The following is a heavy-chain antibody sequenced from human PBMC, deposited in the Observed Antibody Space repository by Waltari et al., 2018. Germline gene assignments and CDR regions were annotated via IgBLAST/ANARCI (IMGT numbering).Heavy chain of an antibody. J-gene: IGHJ5*02. Sequence: QVQLQESGPGLVKPSETLSLTCAVSGGSISSGGYYWSWIRQHPGKGLEWIGYIYYSGSTYYNPSLKSRVTISVDTSKNQFSLKLSSVTAADTAVYYCARESYSSSWYGGRGWFDPWGQGTLVTVSS. CDR3: ARESYSSSWYGGRGWFDP. V-gene: IGHV4-31*11. D-gene: IGHD6-13*01. CDR1: GGSISSGGYY. CDR2: IYYSGST.